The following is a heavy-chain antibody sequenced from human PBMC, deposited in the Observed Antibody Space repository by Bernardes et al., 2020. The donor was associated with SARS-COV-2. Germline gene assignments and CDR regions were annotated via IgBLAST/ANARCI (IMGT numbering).Heavy chain of an antibody. CDR2: INYRGST. CDR1: GGSLSGYY. Sequence: SETLSLTCAVYGGSLSGYYWNWIRQPPGKGLEWIGEINYRGSTNYNPSLKSRVTISVDTSKNQFSLKLNSVTAADTAVYYCARAVGGIWYFDLWGRGTLVTVSS. CDR3: ARAVGGIWYFDL. D-gene: IGHD3-3*02. J-gene: IGHJ2*01. V-gene: IGHV4-34*01.